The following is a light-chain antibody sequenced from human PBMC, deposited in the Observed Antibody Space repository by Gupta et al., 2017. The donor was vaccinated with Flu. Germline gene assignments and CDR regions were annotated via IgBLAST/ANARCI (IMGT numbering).Light chain of an antibody. J-gene: IGLJ3*02. CDR1: SSDVGAYHY. CDR2: EVS. Sequence: ITISCTGTSSDVGAYHYVSWYQQYPGNAPQLVIYEVSHRPAGISNRFSGSKSGNTASLTISGLQAEDEAFYYCNSDTKSSTWVFGGGTKLTVL. V-gene: IGLV2-14*01. CDR3: NSDTKSSTWV.